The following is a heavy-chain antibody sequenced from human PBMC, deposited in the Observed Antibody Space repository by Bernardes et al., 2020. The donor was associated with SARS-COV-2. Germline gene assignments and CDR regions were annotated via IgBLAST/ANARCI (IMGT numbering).Heavy chain of an antibody. Sequence: GGSLRLSCAASGITFIKYALHWVRQAPGKGLEWVAVISYDGSNKYYADSVKGRFAISRDDSKNTVHLQMNSLGPVDTAVYYCARDRSGYYNYYYYGMDIWGQGTTVTVSS. J-gene: IGHJ6*02. CDR1: GITFIKYA. D-gene: IGHD3-3*01. CDR3: ARDRSGYYNYYYYGMDI. V-gene: IGHV3-30*09. CDR2: ISYDGSNK.